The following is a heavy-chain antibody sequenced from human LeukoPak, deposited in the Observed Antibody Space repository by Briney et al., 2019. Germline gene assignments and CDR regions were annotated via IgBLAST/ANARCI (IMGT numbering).Heavy chain of an antibody. J-gene: IGHJ1*01. D-gene: IGHD3-9*01. V-gene: IGHV3-11*01. Sequence: LSLTCTVSGGSISSSSYYWGWLRQAPGKGLEWVSYITNSGTTIYYADSVKGRFTISRDNAKNSLYLQMNSLRAEDTAVYYCARDGHYDILTGYFQDWGQGTLVTVSS. CDR3: ARDGHYDILTGYFQD. CDR1: GGSISSSSYY. CDR2: ITNSGTTI.